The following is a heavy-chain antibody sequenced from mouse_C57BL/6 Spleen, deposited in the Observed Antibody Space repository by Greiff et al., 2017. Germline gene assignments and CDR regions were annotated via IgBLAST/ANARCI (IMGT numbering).Heavy chain of an antibody. CDR3: ALYGSSEFYAMDY. CDR1: GYTFTSYW. CDR2: IDPSDSYT. J-gene: IGHJ4*01. Sequence: QVQLQQPGAELVMPGASVKLSCKASGYTFTSYWMHWVKQRPGQGLEWIGEIDPSDSYTNYNQKFKGKSTLTVDKSSSTAYMQLSSLTSEDSAVYYCALYGSSEFYAMDYWGQGTSVTVSS. D-gene: IGHD1-1*01. V-gene: IGHV1-69*01.